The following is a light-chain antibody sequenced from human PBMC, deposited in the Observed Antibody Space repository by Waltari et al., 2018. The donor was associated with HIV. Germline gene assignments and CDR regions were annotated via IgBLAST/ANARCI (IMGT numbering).Light chain of an antibody. CDR1: ESVSSSY. J-gene: IGKJ2*01. CDR3: QYSRT. CDR2: CAS. V-gene: IGKV3-20*01. Sequence: EIVLTQSPGTLSLSPGERASLSCRANESVSSSYLAWYQQKPGQSPRLLISCASSRATGIPDRFIGTGSGTDFTLIISRLEREDFAVYYCQYSRTFGQGTRLEIK.